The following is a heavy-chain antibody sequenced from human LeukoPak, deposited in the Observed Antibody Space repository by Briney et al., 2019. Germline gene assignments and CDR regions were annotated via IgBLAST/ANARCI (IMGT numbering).Heavy chain of an antibody. Sequence: PSETLSLTCAVSGGSISSGGYSWSWIRQPPGKGLEWIGYIYHSGSTYYNPSLKSRVTISVDRSKNQFSLKLSSVTAADTAVYYCARDGRDYGDSTYWYFDLWGRGTLVTVSS. J-gene: IGHJ2*01. CDR1: GGSISSGGYS. D-gene: IGHD4-17*01. CDR2: IYHSGST. CDR3: ARDGRDYGDSTYWYFDL. V-gene: IGHV4-30-2*01.